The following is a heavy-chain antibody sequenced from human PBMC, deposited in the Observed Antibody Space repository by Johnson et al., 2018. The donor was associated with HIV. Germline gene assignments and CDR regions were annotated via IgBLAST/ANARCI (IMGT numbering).Heavy chain of an antibody. CDR2: IKSRTDGGTT. V-gene: IGHV3-15*01. D-gene: IGHD2-21*01. J-gene: IGHJ3*02. CDR1: GFTFSNAW. CDR3: TTVDCGGDCYSGHAFDI. Sequence: MLLVESGGGLVKPGGSLRLSCAASGFTFSNAWMSWVRQAPGKGLEWVGHIKSRTDGGTTDYAAPVKGRFTIARDDSKNTLYLQMNSLKTEDTAVYYCTTVDCGGDCYSGHAFDICGQGTMVTVSS.